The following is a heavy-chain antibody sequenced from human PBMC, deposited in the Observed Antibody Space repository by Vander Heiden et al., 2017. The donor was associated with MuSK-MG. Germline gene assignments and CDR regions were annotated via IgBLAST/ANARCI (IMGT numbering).Heavy chain of an antibody. CDR1: AFTFSSYS. CDR2: ISSSSSTI. CDR3: ARDLTGVSGDYYFDY. D-gene: IGHD4-17*01. J-gene: IGHJ4*02. V-gene: IGHV3-48*01. Sequence: EVQLVESGGGLVQPGGSLRLSCAASAFTFSSYSMNWVRQAPGKGLEWISYISSSSSTIYYADSVKGRFTISRNNAKNSLYLQMNNLRAEDTAVYYCARDLTGVSGDYYFDYWGQGTPVTVSS.